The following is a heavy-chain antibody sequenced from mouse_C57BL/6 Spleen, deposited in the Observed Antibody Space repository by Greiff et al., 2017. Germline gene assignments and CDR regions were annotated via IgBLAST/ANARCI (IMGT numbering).Heavy chain of an antibody. D-gene: IGHD1-1*02. J-gene: IGHJ1*03. CDR3: ARADYGWYFDV. V-gene: IGHV3-6*01. CDR2: ISYDGSN. CDR1: GYSITSGYY. Sequence: DVQLQESGPGLVKPSQSLSLTCSVTGYSITSGYYWNWIRQFPGNKLEWMGYISYDGSNNYNPSLKNRISITRDTSKNQFFLKLNSVTTEDTATYYCARADYGWYFDVSGTGTTVTVSS.